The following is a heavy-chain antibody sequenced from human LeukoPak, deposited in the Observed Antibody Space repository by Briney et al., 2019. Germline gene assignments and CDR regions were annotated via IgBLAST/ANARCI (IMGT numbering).Heavy chain of an antibody. V-gene: IGHV5-10-1*01. D-gene: IGHD5-24*01. CDR1: GYSFTNYG. CDR3: AHSGATAPHWFDP. J-gene: IGHJ5*02. CDR2: IDPSDSYT. Sequence: GESLKISCKGSGYSFTNYGISWVRQMPGKGLEWMGRIDPSDSYTNYSPSFQGHVTISADKSISTAYLQWSSLKASDTAMYYCAHSGATAPHWFDPWGQGTLVTVSS.